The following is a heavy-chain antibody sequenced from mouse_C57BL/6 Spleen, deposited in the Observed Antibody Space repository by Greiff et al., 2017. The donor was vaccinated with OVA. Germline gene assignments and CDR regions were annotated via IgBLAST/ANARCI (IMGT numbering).Heavy chain of an antibody. CDR1: GFSFNTYA. J-gene: IGHJ2*01. V-gene: IGHV10-1*01. CDR3: VRSMVTGYCFDY. D-gene: IGHD2-2*01. CDR2: IRSKSNNYAT. Sequence: DVKLQESGGGLVQPKGSLKLSCAASGFSFNTYAMNWVRQAPGKGLEWVARIRSKSNNYATYYADSVKDRFTISRDDSESMLYLQMNNVKTEDTGMYDCVRSMVTGYCFDYWGQGTTLTVSS.